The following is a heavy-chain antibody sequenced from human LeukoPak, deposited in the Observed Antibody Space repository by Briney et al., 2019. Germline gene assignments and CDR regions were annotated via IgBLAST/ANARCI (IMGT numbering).Heavy chain of an antibody. V-gene: IGHV3-23*01. CDR3: AKDGYYGSGSFPTYFDH. CDR2: ISGSGSKT. Sequence: RPGGSLRLSCAASGVTFSSYAMNWVRQAPGKGLEWVSVISGSGSKTYSADSVKGRFTIPRDNSKNTLYLQMNSLRAEDTAVYYCAKDGYYGSGSFPTYFDHWGQGTLVTVSS. CDR1: GVTFSSYA. J-gene: IGHJ4*02. D-gene: IGHD3-10*01.